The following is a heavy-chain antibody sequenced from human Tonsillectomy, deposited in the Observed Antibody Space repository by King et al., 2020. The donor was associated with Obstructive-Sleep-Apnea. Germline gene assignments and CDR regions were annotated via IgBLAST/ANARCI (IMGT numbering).Heavy chain of an antibody. J-gene: IGHJ6*02. CDR1: GFPFSSYG. CDR2: ISYDGSNE. D-gene: IGHD3-10*01. CDR3: AKNKLVWLGESLGSMDV. V-gene: IGHV3-30*18. Sequence: VQLVESGGGVVQPGRSLRLSCAASGFPFSSYGIHWVRQPPGKGLEWVAVISYDGSNEYYADSVKGRFTISRDTSKNTQYLQMNSLRPEDTAVYYCAKNKLVWLGESLGSMDVWGQGTTVIVSS.